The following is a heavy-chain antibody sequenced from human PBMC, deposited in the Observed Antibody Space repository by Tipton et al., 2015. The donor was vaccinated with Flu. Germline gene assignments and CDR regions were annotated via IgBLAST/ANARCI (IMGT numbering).Heavy chain of an antibody. V-gene: IGHV6-1*01. CDR3: ARGTGYCSSTRCFHGMDV. D-gene: IGHD2-2*01. Sequence: PGLVKPSQTLSLTCAISGDSVSSNSAAWNWIRQSPSRGLEWLGRTSYRAKWYNDYAVSVKSRITINPDTSKNQFSLQLNSVTPEDTAVYYCARGTGYCSSTRCFHGMDVWGQGTTVTVSS. CDR1: GDSVSSNSAA. CDR2: TSYRAKWYN. J-gene: IGHJ6*02.